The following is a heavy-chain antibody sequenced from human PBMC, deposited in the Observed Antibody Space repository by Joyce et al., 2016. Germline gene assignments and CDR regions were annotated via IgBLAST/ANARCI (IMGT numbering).Heavy chain of an antibody. V-gene: IGHV3-21*01. CDR1: GSTFSTSS. D-gene: IGHD3-16*01. Sequence: QLVESGGGVVKPGGSLRLSCEASGSTFSTSSMSWFRQAPGKGLEGVAAISDTSYYIFHAETGRGRFTVSRDNAKKTLYLQMNSLRAEDSAVFYCARGGISYYYAMDVWGQGTTVTVSS. CDR2: ISDTSYYI. CDR3: ARGGISYYYAMDV. J-gene: IGHJ6*02.